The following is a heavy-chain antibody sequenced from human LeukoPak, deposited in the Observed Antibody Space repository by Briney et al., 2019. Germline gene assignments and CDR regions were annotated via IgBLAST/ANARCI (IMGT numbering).Heavy chain of an antibody. D-gene: IGHD1-1*01. CDR3: ARDGRGDWDFDY. CDR1: GFTFSVYN. Sequence: PGGSLRLSCAASGFTFSVYNMNWVRQAPGKGLEWVASISSSGHYIYYADSVKGRFTISRDNAKDSLFLQMNSLRPEDTAVYYCARDGRGDWDFDYWGQGTLVTVSS. J-gene: IGHJ4*02. V-gene: IGHV3-21*01. CDR2: ISSSGHYI.